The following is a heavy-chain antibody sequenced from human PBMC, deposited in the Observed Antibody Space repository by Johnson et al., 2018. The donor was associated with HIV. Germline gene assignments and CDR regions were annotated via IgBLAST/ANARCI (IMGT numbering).Heavy chain of an antibody. Sequence: QVQLVESGGGVVQPGGSLRLSCAASGFTFSSYGMHWVRQAPGKGLEWVAFIRYVGSNKYYADSVKGRFTISRDNSKNTLYLQINSLRAEDTAVYYCANIAVGDACDIWGKGTMVTVSS. CDR1: GFTFSSYG. CDR3: ANIAVGDACDI. V-gene: IGHV3-30*02. CDR2: IRYVGSNK. J-gene: IGHJ3*02. D-gene: IGHD6-19*01.